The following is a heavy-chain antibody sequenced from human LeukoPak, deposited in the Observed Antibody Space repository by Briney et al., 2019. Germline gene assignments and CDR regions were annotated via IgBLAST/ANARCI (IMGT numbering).Heavy chain of an antibody. Sequence: GGSLRLSCAASGFTFSSYEMNWVRQAPGKGLEWGSCISSSGSTIYYADSVKGRFTISRDNAKNSLYLQMNSLRAEDTAVYYCARVARDVVVVAATMDVWGQGTTVTVSS. CDR3: ARVARDVVVVAATMDV. J-gene: IGHJ6*02. D-gene: IGHD2-15*01. CDR2: ISSSGSTI. CDR1: GFTFSSYE. V-gene: IGHV3-48*03.